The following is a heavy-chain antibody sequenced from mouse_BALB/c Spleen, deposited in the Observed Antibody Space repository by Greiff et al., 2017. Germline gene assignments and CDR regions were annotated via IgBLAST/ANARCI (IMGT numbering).Heavy chain of an antibody. Sequence: VQGVESGPGLVQPSQSLSITCTVSGFSLTSYGVHWVRQSPGKGLEWLGVIWSGGSTDYNAAFISRLSISKDNSKSQVFFKMNSLQANDTAIYYCARKKDPPYWYFDVWGAGTTVTVSS. V-gene: IGHV2-2*02. CDR1: GFSLTSYG. J-gene: IGHJ1*01. CDR3: ARKKDPPYWYFDV. CDR2: IWSGGST.